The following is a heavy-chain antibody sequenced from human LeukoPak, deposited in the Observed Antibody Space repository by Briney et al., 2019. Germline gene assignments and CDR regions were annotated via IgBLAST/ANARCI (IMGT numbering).Heavy chain of an antibody. CDR1: GYTLTELS. CDR3: ATVHQDYSNYEGNNWFDP. D-gene: IGHD4-11*01. J-gene: IGHJ5*02. V-gene: IGHV1-24*01. CDR2: FDPEDGET. Sequence: GASVKVSCKVSGYTLTELSMHWVRQAPGKGLEWMGGFDPEDGETIYAQKFQGRVTMTEDTSTDTAYMELSSLRSEDTAVYYCATVHQDYSNYEGNNWFDPWGQGTLVTVSS.